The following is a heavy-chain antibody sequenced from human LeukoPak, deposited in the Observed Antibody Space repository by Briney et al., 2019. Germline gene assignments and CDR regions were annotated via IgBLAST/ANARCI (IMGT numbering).Heavy chain of an antibody. CDR1: GFTFSSHS. Sequence: GGSLRLSCAASGFTFSSHSMNWVRPAPGKGLEWVSSISSSSSYIYYADSVKGRFTISRDNAKNSLYLQMNSLRAEDTAVYYCARDGKRRITMVRDDYWGQGTLVTVSS. V-gene: IGHV3-21*01. CDR2: ISSSSSYI. D-gene: IGHD3-10*01. J-gene: IGHJ4*02. CDR3: ARDGKRRITMVRDDY.